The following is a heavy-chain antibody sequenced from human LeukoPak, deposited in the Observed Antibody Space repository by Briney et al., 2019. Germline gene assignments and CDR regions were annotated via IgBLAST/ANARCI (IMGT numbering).Heavy chain of an antibody. D-gene: IGHD6-6*01. CDR2: IYYSGSPNSGST. Sequence: SETLSLTCTVSGGSISSYYWTWIRQPPGKALEWIGYIYYSGSPNSGSTNYNPSLKSRVTISMDTSKNQFSLKLSSVTAADTAVYYCARDRRLWGQGTLVTVSS. V-gene: IGHV4-59*01. CDR1: GGSISSYY. J-gene: IGHJ4*02. CDR3: ARDRRL.